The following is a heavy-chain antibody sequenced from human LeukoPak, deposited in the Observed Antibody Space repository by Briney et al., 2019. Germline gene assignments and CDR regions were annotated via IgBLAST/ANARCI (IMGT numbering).Heavy chain of an antibody. J-gene: IGHJ3*02. D-gene: IGHD3-10*01. CDR1: GGSISSGSYY. CDR2: IYTSGST. CDR3: ASFFVVRGRLDAFDI. V-gene: IGHV4-61*02. Sequence: SQTLSLTCTVSGGSISSGSYYWSWIRQPAGKGLEWIGRIYTSGSTNYNPSLKSRVTISVDTSKNQFSLKLSSVTAADTAVYYCASFFVVRGRLDAFDIWGQGTMVTVSS.